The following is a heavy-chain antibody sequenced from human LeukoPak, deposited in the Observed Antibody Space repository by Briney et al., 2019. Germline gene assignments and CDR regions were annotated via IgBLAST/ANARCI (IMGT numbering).Heavy chain of an antibody. CDR1: VYTFYDYP. D-gene: IGHD3-10*01. CDR2: ISWNSGSI. V-gene: IGHV3-9*01. CDR3: AKEGTSSGIDY. Sequence: GGSLRLSCAASVYTFYDYPMHWVRQAPWKGLEWVSGISWNSGSIGYADSVKGRFTISRDNAKNSLYLQMNSLRAEDTALYYCAKEGTSSGIDYWGQGTLVTVSS. J-gene: IGHJ4*02.